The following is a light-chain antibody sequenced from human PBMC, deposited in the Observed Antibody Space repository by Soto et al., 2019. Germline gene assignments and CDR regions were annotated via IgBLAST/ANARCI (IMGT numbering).Light chain of an antibody. Sequence: QSALTQPRSVSGSPGQSVTISCTGTSSDVGGYNYVSWYQQHPGKAPKLMIYDVTKRPSGVPDRFSGSKSGNTASLTISGLQAEDEADYYCYSYAGSPHVVFGGGTKLTVL. CDR1: SSDVGGYNY. J-gene: IGLJ2*01. CDR2: DVT. V-gene: IGLV2-11*01. CDR3: YSYAGSPHVV.